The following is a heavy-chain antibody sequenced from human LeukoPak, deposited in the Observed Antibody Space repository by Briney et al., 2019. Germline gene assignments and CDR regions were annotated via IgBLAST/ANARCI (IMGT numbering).Heavy chain of an antibody. D-gene: IGHD2-2*01. CDR2: ISGSGGST. V-gene: IGHV3-23*01. CDR3: AKDLGVVVPAANYYYYYYMDV. J-gene: IGHJ6*03. CDR1: GFTFSSYS. Sequence: GGSLRLSCAASGFTFSSYSMSWVRQAPGKGLEWVSAISGSGGSTYYADSVKGRFTISRDNSKNTLYLQMNSLRAEDTAVYYCAKDLGVVVPAANYYYYYYMDVWGKGTTVTVSS.